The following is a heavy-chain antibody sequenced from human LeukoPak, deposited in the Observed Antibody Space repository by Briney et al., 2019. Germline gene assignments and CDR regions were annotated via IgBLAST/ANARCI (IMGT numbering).Heavy chain of an antibody. D-gene: IGHD4-11*01. V-gene: IGHV4-39*01. CDR1: GGSISSSSYY. CDR2: IYYSGST. CDR3: ARGLTSVPPGGSRWFDP. Sequence: SETLSLTCTVSGGSISSSSYYWGWIRQPPGKGREWSVSIYYSGSTYDYPSRKSRITRSEYKAKNQFALKLSSVTAADTAVYYCARGLTSVPPGGSRWFDPWGQGTLVTVSS. J-gene: IGHJ5*02.